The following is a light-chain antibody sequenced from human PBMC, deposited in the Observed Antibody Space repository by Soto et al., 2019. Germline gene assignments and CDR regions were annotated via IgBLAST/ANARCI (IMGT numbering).Light chain of an antibody. CDR2: GAS. V-gene: IGKV3-15*01. Sequence: EIVMTQSPATLSVSPGERATLSCRASQSLNRDLAWYQQRPGQSPRLPIFGASIRADGIPARFSGSGSGTDFTLTISRLEPEDFAVYYCQQYAGSPQTFGQGTRLEIK. J-gene: IGKJ5*01. CDR3: QQYAGSPQT. CDR1: QSLNRD.